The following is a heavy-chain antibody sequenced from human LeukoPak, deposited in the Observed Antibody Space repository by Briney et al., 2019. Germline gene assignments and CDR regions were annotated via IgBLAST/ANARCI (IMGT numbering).Heavy chain of an antibody. Sequence: GGSLRLSCTASGFIFSSYAMHWVRQAPGKGLEWVAVISSDGNHKYYADSLKGRSTISRDNSNNTLFLQMSRLRIDDTALYYCAQGGQLLIQWGCVNWGQGALVTVSS. CDR2: ISSDGNHK. CDR3: AQGGQLLIQWGCVN. J-gene: IGHJ4*02. D-gene: IGHD5-12*01. CDR1: GFIFSSYA. V-gene: IGHV3-30*18.